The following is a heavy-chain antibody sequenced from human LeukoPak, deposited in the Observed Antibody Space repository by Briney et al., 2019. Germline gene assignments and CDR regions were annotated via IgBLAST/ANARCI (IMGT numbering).Heavy chain of an antibody. CDR2: INPNSGGT. V-gene: IGHV1-2*02. CDR3: ARDLRGYCSSTSCYTPTGIDY. CDR1: GYTFTGYY. Sequence: ASVKVSCKASGYTFTGYYMHWVRQAPGQGLEWMGWINPNSGGTNYAQKFQGRVTMTRDTSISTAYMELSRLRSGDTAVYYCARDLRGYCSSTSCYTPTGIDYWGQGTLVTVSS. D-gene: IGHD2-2*02. J-gene: IGHJ4*02.